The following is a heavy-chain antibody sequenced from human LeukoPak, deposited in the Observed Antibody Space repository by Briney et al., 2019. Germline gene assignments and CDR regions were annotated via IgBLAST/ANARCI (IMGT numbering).Heavy chain of an antibody. CDR1: GVSISSGSNY. CDR2: IYSRGNT. CDR3: ARSDGYGLVGI. J-gene: IGHJ3*02. D-gene: IGHD3-10*01. V-gene: IGHV4-39*07. Sequence: SETLSLTCSVSGVSISSGSNYWGWIRQPPGKTLEWIGRIYSRGNTYYNPSLKSRVIILIDTAKNHLSLNLSSVTAADTAVYYCARSDGYGLVGIWGQGTMVTVSS.